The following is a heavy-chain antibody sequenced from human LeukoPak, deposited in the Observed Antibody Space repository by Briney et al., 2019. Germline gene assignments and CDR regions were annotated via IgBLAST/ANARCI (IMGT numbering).Heavy chain of an antibody. D-gene: IGHD6-13*01. CDR3: ARWGIAAAGTSRTNLNWSDP. CDR1: GYTFTSYG. V-gene: IGHV1-18*04. Sequence: ASVKVSCKASGYTFTSYGISWVRQAPGQGLEWMGWISAYNGNTNYAQKLQGRVTMTTDTSTSTAYMELRSLRSDDTAVYYCARWGIAAAGTSRTNLNWSDPWGQGTLVTVSS. CDR2: ISAYNGNT. J-gene: IGHJ5*02.